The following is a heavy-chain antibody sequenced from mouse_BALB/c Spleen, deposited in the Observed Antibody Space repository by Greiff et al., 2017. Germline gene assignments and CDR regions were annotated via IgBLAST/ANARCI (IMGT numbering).Heavy chain of an antibody. CDR1: GFTFSSFG. J-gene: IGHJ1*01. D-gene: IGHD1-1*01. V-gene: IGHV5-17*02. CDR2: ISSGSSTI. Sequence: EVMLVESGGGLVQPGGSRKLSCAASGFTFSSFGMHWVSQAPEKGLEWVAYISSGSSTIYYADTVKGRFTISRDNPTNTLFLQMTSLRSEDTAMYYVARGDYCGSGYEGYFDVWGAGTTVTVAS. CDR3: ARGDYCGSGYEGYFDV.